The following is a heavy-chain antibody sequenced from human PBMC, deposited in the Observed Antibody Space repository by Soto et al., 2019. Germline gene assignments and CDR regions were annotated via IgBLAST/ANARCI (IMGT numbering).Heavy chain of an antibody. D-gene: IGHD1-1*01. Sequence: PSQTLSLTCAISGDSVSSNSAAWNWIRHSPSRGLEWLGRTYYRSKWYNDYAVSMRSRITINPDTTRNQFSLQLNSATPEDTAVYYCANWRFNYWRQRTRGTVSS. CDR1: GDSVSSNSAA. V-gene: IGHV6-1*01. CDR2: TYYRSKWYN. CDR3: ANWRFNY. J-gene: IGHJ4*02.